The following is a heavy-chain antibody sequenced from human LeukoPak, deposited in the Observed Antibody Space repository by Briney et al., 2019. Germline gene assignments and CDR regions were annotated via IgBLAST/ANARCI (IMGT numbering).Heavy chain of an antibody. J-gene: IGHJ4*02. Sequence: PGGSLRLSCAASGFTFSTYWIHWVRQAPGKGLVWVSRINSDGSSTTYADSVKGRFTISRDNAKNTLYLQMNSLRAEDTAVYYCARGDVGRYSSSTFDYWGQGTLVTVSS. CDR3: ARGDVGRYSSSTFDY. V-gene: IGHV3-74*01. CDR1: GFTFSTYW. D-gene: IGHD6-6*01. CDR2: INSDGSST.